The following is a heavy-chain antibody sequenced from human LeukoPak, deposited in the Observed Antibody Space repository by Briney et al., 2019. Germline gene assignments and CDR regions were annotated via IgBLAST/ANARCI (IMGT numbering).Heavy chain of an antibody. Sequence: GGSLRLSCAASGFTFSSYWMSWVRQAPGKGLEWVANIKQDGSDKYYVDSVKGRFTISKDNAKSSLYLQMNSLRAEDTAVYHCARAWIELWSHDYWGQGTLVTVSS. CDR3: ARAWIELWSHDY. CDR1: GFTFSSYW. CDR2: IKQDGSDK. J-gene: IGHJ4*02. D-gene: IGHD5-18*01. V-gene: IGHV3-7*03.